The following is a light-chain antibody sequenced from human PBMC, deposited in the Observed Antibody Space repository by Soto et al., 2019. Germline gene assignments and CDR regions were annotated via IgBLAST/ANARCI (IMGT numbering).Light chain of an antibody. CDR3: CSSAGTFV. CDR2: EVT. Sequence: QSALTQPASVSGSPGQSITISCTGTSGDIGTYNLVSWYQQLPGKAPTLMIFEVTRRPSGVSARFSGSKSGNTASLTISGLQPEDEADYYCCSSAGTFVFGPGTKVTVL. CDR1: SGDIGTYNL. J-gene: IGLJ1*01. V-gene: IGLV2-23*02.